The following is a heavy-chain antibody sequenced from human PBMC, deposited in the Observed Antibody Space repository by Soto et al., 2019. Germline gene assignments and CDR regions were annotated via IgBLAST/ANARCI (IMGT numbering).Heavy chain of an antibody. D-gene: IGHD6-19*01. J-gene: IGHJ4*02. CDR2: INPNSGGT. CDR3: ARLSRQWLGRYFFDF. CDR1: GYTFTGYY. V-gene: IGHV1-2*04. Sequence: ASVKVSCKASGYTFTGYYMHWVRQAPGQGLEWMGWINPNSGGTDYAQKFQGWVTMTRDTSISTAYMELSRLRSDDTAVYYCARLSRQWLGRYFFDFWGQGTLVTGSS.